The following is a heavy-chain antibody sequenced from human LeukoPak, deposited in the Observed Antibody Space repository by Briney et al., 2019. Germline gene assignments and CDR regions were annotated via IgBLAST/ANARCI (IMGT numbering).Heavy chain of an antibody. CDR2: INIGGTNT. J-gene: IGHJ5*02. Sequence: PGGSLRLSCAASGFTFNDYYMSWTRQAPGKGLERLSYINIGGTNTHYADSVKGRFTISRDNAKKSLYLEMNNLRAEDTAVYYCATDGAGFDTWGQGVLVTVSS. CDR1: GFTFNDYY. CDR3: ATDGAGFDT. V-gene: IGHV3-11*01.